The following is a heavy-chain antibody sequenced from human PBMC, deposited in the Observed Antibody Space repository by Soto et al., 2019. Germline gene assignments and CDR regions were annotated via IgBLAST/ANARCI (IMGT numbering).Heavy chain of an antibody. Sequence: QVQLVQSVAEVKKPGASVKVSCKASGYTFTSYAMHWVRQAPGQRLEWMGWINAGNGNTKYSQKFQGRVTITRDTSASTAYMELSSLRSEDTAVYYCARDRYDFWSGTYYYYGMDVWGQGTTVTVSS. D-gene: IGHD3-3*01. CDR1: GYTFTSYA. V-gene: IGHV1-3*01. CDR2: INAGNGNT. CDR3: ARDRYDFWSGTYYYYGMDV. J-gene: IGHJ6*02.